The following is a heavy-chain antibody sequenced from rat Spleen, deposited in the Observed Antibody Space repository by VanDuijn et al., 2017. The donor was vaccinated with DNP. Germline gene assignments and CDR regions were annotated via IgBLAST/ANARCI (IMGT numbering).Heavy chain of an antibody. CDR3: AKHKGSSSSYVLDA. J-gene: IGHJ4*01. Sequence: EVQLVESGGGLVQPGRSLKLSCAASGFTFSDYYMAWVRQVPGKGLEWVASIISSGGGTYYPDSVKGRFTISRDNTKSTLYLQMNSLRSEDMATYYCAKHKGSSSSYVLDAWGQGTSVTVSS. CDR2: IISSGGGT. D-gene: IGHD1-11*01. CDR1: GFTFSDYY. V-gene: IGHV5-25*01.